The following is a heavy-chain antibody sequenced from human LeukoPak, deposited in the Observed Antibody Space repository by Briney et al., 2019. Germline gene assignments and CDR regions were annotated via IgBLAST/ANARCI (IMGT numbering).Heavy chain of an antibody. Sequence: ASVKVSCKASGYTFTSYGITWVRQAPGQGLEWMGWISAYSGNTNYAQKLQGGLTMTTDTSTGAAYMEMRGLISDDTAVYYCARGPGYYYDSSGYYLFDYWGQGTLVTVSS. CDR2: ISAYSGNT. J-gene: IGHJ4*02. V-gene: IGHV1-18*01. CDR3: ARGPGYYYDSSGYYLFDY. D-gene: IGHD3-22*01. CDR1: GYTFTSYG.